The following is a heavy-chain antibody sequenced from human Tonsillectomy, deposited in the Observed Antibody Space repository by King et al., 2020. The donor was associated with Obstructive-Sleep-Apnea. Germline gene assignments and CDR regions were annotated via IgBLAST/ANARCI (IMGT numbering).Heavy chain of an antibody. Sequence: VQLQESGPGLVKPSETLSLTCTVSGGSISSYYWSWIRQPPGKGLEWMGYIDYIWSTNYNTSLKSRVTISVDTSNNQFSLKLSSVTAADTVVYYCASLYYYDSSGYYFDYWGQGTLVTVSS. CDR2: IDYIWST. J-gene: IGHJ4*02. CDR1: GGSISSYY. CDR3: ASLYYYDSSGYYFDY. V-gene: IGHV4-59*08. D-gene: IGHD3-22*01.